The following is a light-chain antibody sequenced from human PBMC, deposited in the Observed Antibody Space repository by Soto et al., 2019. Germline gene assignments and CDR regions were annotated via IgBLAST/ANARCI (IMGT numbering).Light chain of an antibody. CDR3: QQYNNWPRT. CDR1: QSVSSD. J-gene: IGKJ1*01. V-gene: IGKV3-15*01. CDR2: SAS. Sequence: EIVMTQSPATLSVSPGERATLSCGASQSVSSDLAWYHQKPGQAPRLLIYSASTRATGIPARFSGSGSGTEFTLTINSLQSEDFAVYYCQQYNNWPRTFGQGTKVDI.